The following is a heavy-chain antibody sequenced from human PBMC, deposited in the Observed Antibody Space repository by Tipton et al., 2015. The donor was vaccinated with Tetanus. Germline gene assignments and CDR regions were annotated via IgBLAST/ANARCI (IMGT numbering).Heavy chain of an antibody. CDR1: GYTFTSYD. J-gene: IGHJ5*02. CDR2: MNPNSGNT. D-gene: IGHD3-10*01. CDR3: ARVTYGWTWFDP. Sequence: QSGPEVKEPGASVKVSCKASGYTFTSYDINWMRQATGQGLEWMGWMNPNSGNTGYAQKFQGRVTMTRNTSISTAYMELSSLRSEDTAVYYCARVTYGWTWFDPWGQGTLVTVSS. V-gene: IGHV1-8*01.